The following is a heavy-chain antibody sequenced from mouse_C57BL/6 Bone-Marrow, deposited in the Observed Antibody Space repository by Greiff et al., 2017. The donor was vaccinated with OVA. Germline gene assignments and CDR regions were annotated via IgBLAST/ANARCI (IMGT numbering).Heavy chain of an antibody. CDR1: GFTFTDYY. V-gene: IGHV7-3*01. J-gene: IGHJ4*01. CDR3: ARLVAKAMGY. CDR2: IRNKANGYTT. D-gene: IGHD1-1*01. Sequence: EVKLMESGGGLVQPGGSLSLSCAASGFTFTDYYMSWVRQPPGKALEWLGFIRNKANGYTTEYSASVKGRFTISRDNSPSTLYLQMNALRAEDSATYYCARLVAKAMGYWGQGTSVTVSS.